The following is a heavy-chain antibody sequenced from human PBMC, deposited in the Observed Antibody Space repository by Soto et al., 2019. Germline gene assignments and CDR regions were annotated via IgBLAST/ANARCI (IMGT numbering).Heavy chain of an antibody. CDR2: ISGSGSTI. D-gene: IGHD3-10*01. V-gene: IGHV3-11*01. J-gene: IGHJ4*02. Sequence: QVQLVESGGGLVKPGGSLRLSCAASGFTFSDSYMTWIRQAPGKGLEWVSYISGSGSTIYYADSVKGRFTVSRDNARNSLYLQMNSLRVEDTAVYYCASDLYFYASGHWGQGTLVTVSS. CDR3: ASDLYFYASGH. CDR1: GFTFSDSY.